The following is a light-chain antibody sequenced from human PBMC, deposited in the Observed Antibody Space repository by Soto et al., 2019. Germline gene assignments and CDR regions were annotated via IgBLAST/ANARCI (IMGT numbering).Light chain of an antibody. Sequence: QSALTQPASVSGSPGQSITISCTGTSSDVGGYNYVSWYQHHPGKAPQLMIYEVNNRPSGVSNRFSGSKSGNTASLTISGLQAEDEADYYCSSYTSSSTYVFGSGTTLTVL. CDR1: SSDVGGYNY. CDR2: EVN. CDR3: SSYTSSSTYV. V-gene: IGLV2-14*01. J-gene: IGLJ1*01.